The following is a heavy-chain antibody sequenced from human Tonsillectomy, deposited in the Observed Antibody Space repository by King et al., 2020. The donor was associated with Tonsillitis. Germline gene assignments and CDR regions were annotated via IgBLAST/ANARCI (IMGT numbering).Heavy chain of an antibody. CDR3: ARVSAYYYDSSGYYYVAVAFYFDY. CDR2: INHSGST. D-gene: IGHD3-22*01. Sequence: VQLQQWGAGLLKPSETLSLTCAVYGGSFSGYYWSWIRQPPGKGLEWIGEINHSGSTNYNPSLKSRVTISVDTSKNQFSLKLSSVTAADTAVYYCARVSAYYYDSSGYYYVAVAFYFDYWGQGTLVTVSS. J-gene: IGHJ4*02. CDR1: GGSFSGYY. V-gene: IGHV4-34*01.